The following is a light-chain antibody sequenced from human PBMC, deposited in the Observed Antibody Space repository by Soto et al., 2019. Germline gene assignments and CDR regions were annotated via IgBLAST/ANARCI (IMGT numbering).Light chain of an antibody. CDR3: QQRYDWPWT. CDR2: GAS. J-gene: IGKJ1*01. Sequence: EIVLTQSPGTLSLYPGERATLSCRASQSVSNNYLAWYQQKPGQAPRLLIYGASTRATGIPARFSGSGSGTDFTLTISSLEPEDFAVYFCQQRYDWPWTFGLGTKV. V-gene: IGKV3D-20*02. CDR1: QSVSNNY.